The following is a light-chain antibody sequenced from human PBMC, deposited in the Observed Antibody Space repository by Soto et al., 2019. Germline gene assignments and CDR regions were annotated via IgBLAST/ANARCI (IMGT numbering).Light chain of an antibody. CDR2: GAS. Sequence: EIVWTQSPGTLSLSPGERATLSCRASQSVSSSYLAWYQQKPGQAPRLLIYGASSRATGIPDRFSGSGSGTDFTLTISRLEPEDFAVYYCQQYGSSPLPTFGPGTKLEIK. CDR3: QQYGSSPLPT. CDR1: QSVSSSY. V-gene: IGKV3-20*01. J-gene: IGKJ2*01.